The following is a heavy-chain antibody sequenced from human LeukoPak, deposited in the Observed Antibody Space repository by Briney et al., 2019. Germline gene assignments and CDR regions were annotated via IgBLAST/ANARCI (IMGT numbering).Heavy chain of an antibody. CDR3: ARDLTMVRTMLGY. Sequence: GRSLRLSCAASGFTFSSYGMHWVRQAPSKGLEWVAVIWYDGSNKYYADSVKGRFTISRDNSKNTLYLQMNSLRAEDTAVYYCARDLTMVRTMLGYWGQGTLVTVSS. CDR2: IWYDGSNK. D-gene: IGHD3-10*01. V-gene: IGHV3-33*01. J-gene: IGHJ4*02. CDR1: GFTFSSYG.